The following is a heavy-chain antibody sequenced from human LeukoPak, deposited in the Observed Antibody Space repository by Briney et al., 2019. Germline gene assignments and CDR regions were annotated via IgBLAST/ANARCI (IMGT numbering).Heavy chain of an antibody. Sequence: PGGSLRLSCAASEFSVGSNYMTWVRQAPGKGLEWVANIKQDGSEKDYVDSAKGRFTISRDNAKNSLYLQMNSLRAEDTAVYYCARALGWLPENYWGQGTLVTVSS. J-gene: IGHJ4*02. D-gene: IGHD5-24*01. CDR1: EFSVGSNY. V-gene: IGHV3-7*01. CDR3: ARALGWLPENY. CDR2: IKQDGSEK.